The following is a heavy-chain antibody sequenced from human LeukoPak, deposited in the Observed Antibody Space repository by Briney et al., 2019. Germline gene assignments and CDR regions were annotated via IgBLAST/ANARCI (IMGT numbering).Heavy chain of an antibody. V-gene: IGHV3-74*01. CDR1: GFTFTNYM. D-gene: IGHD3-10*01. J-gene: IGHJ4*02. CDR2: ISTDGSTT. Sequence: GGSLILSCAASGFTFTNYMMDSGRQAPGKGLVWVSSISTDGSTTNYADSVKGRFTISRDNAENTLFLLLHSLRAEDTAVYYCTRGHPGKLDYWGQGTLVTVSS. CDR3: TRGHPGKLDY.